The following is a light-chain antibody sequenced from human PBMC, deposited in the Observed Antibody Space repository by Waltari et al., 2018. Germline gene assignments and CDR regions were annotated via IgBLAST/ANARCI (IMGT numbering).Light chain of an antibody. V-gene: IGKV1-39*01. J-gene: IGKJ2*01. CDR1: QSISTY. Sequence: DIQMTQSPSSLSASVGDSVTISCRASQSISTYLNWYQQKPGKAPNLLIYAASSLHSGVPSRFSDSGSGTDFTLTISSVQPEDFATYYCQQSYSTLPYSFGQGTKLDI. CDR2: AAS. CDR3: QQSYSTLPYS.